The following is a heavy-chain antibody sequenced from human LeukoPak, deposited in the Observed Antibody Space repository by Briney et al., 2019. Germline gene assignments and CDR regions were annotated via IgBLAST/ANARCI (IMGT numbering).Heavy chain of an antibody. V-gene: IGHV1-8*01. D-gene: IGHD6-13*01. J-gene: IGHJ5*02. CDR3: ARAXMVFXRKPYSSSGRAPRRNWFDP. CDR1: GYTFTSYD. CDR2: MNPNSGNT. Sequence: AXVKVSCKASGYTFTSYDINWVRQATGQGLEWMGWMNPNSGNTGYAQKFQGRVTMTRNTSISTAYMELSSLRSEDTAVYYCARAXMVFXRKPYSSSGRAPRRNWFDPWGQGTLVTVSS.